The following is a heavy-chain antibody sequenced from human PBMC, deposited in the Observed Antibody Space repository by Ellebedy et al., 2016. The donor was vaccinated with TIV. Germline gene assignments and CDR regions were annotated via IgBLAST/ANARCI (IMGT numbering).Heavy chain of an antibody. V-gene: IGHV3-23*01. CDR1: GFTFSSYA. CDR3: ARIRLGELSLGIYFDY. J-gene: IGHJ4*02. CDR2: ISGSGGST. Sequence: GESLKISCAASGFTFSSYAMSWVRQAPGKGLEWVSAISGSGGSTYYADSVKGRFTISRDNSKNMLYLQMNSLRAEDTAVYYCARIRLGELSLGIYFDYWGQGTLVTVSS. D-gene: IGHD3-16*02.